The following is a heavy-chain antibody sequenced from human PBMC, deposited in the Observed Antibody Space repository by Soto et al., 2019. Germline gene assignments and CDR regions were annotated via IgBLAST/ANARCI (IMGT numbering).Heavy chain of an antibody. D-gene: IGHD3-9*01. V-gene: IGHV3-33*01. J-gene: IGHJ6*03. CDR3: ASGSVRYFDWLLPYYYYLDV. Sequence: GSLRLSCAASGFTFSSYGMHWVRQAPGKGLEWVAVIWYDGSNKYYADSVKGRFTISRDNSKSTRYLQMNRRRAEGTAVYYRASGSVRYFDWLLPYYYYLDVWGKGTTVTVSS. CDR1: GFTFSSYG. CDR2: IWYDGSNK.